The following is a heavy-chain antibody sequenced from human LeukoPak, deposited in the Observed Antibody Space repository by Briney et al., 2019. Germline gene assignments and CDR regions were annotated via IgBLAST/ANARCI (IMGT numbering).Heavy chain of an antibody. CDR1: GGSISTRYYY. CDR2: IHDSGST. Sequence: SETLSLTCAVSGGSISTRYYYWCGIRQPPGKGLEWIGTIHDSGSTYYSPSLKSQVTISVDTSNNQFSLKLSSVTAGDTAVYYCASLYFYGSGSFPNYWGQGILVTVST. CDR3: ASLYFYGSGSFPNY. D-gene: IGHD3-10*01. J-gene: IGHJ4*02. V-gene: IGHV4-39*01.